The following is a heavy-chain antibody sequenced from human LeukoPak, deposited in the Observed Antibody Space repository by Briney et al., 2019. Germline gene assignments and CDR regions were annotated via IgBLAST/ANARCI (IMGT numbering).Heavy chain of an antibody. D-gene: IGHD5-24*01. J-gene: IGHJ4*02. CDR2: ISSSSSYI. CDR3: ARAMATTSDDY. CDR1: GFTFSSYS. V-gene: IGHV3-21*05. Sequence: GGSLRLSCAASGFTFSSYSMNWVRQAPGKGLEWVSYISSSSSYIYYADSVKGRFTISRDNAKNSLYLQMNSLRAEDTAVYYCARAMATTSDDYWGQGTLVTVSS.